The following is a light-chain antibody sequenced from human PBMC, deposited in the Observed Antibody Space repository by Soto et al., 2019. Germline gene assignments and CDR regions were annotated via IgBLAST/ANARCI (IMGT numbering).Light chain of an antibody. V-gene: IGLV1-40*01. CDR2: GNS. CDR1: SSNIGKNY. J-gene: IGLJ1*01. Sequence: QSVLTQPPSVSAAPGQKVTISCSGSSSNIGKNYVSWYQQLPGTAPKLLIYGNSNRPSGVPDRFSGSKSGTSASLAITGLQAEDEADYYCQSYDSSLSGLFGTGTKVTVL. CDR3: QSYDSSLSGL.